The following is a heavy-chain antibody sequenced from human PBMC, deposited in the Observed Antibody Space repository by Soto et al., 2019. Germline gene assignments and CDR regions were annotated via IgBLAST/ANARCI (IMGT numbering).Heavy chain of an antibody. CDR1: RFTFNRYE. CDR2: ISSSGSTI. Sequence: GGSLQLSCAASRFTFNRYEMNWARQGPGKGLECVSYISSSGSTIYYADSVKGRFTISRDNAKNSLYLQMNSLRAEDTAVYYCVRPILYKYYAMDVWGQGTTVTVSS. V-gene: IGHV3-48*03. CDR3: VRPILYKYYAMDV. J-gene: IGHJ6*02.